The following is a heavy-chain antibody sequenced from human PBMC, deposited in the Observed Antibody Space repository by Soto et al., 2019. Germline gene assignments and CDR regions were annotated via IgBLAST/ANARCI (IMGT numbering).Heavy chain of an antibody. V-gene: IGHV3-33*01. CDR3: ARTRSTIFGQLEWFDP. D-gene: IGHD3-3*01. Sequence: QVQLVESGGGVVQPGRSLRLSCAASGFTFSSYGMHWVRQAPGKGLEWVAVIWYDGSNKYYADSVKGRFTISRDNSKNTLYLQMNSLRAEDTAVYYCARTRSTIFGQLEWFDPWGQGTLVTVSS. CDR1: GFTFSSYG. J-gene: IGHJ5*02. CDR2: IWYDGSNK.